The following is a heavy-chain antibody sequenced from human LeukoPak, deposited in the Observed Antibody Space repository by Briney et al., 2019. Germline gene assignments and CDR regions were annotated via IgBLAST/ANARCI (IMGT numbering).Heavy chain of an antibody. Sequence: SETLSLTCAVSGGSISSGNWWSWVRQPPGKGPEWIGEIYHSGSTNYNPSLKSRVTISVDKSKNQFSLKLSSVTAADTAVYYCARRHEYHSTGDDHFEDWGQGTLDTVSS. CDR3: ARRHEYHSTGDDHFED. CDR1: GGSISSGNW. J-gene: IGHJ4*02. CDR2: IYHSGST. V-gene: IGHV4-4*02. D-gene: IGHD2-8*02.